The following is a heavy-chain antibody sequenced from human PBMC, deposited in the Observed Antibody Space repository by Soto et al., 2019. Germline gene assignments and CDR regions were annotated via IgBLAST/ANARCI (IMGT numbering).Heavy chain of an antibody. J-gene: IGHJ4*02. V-gene: IGHV3-23*01. CDR3: AKEPPRGSYADY. CDR1: GFTFSSYA. CDR2: VSGSGDRT. Sequence: EVQLLESGGGLVQPGGSLRLSCAASGFTFSSYAMSWVRQAPGKGLEWVSAVSGSGDRTYYADSVKGRFTISRDNSTNTLYLQMNSLRVEDTAVYYCAKEPPRGSYADYWGQGTLVTVSS. D-gene: IGHD1-26*01.